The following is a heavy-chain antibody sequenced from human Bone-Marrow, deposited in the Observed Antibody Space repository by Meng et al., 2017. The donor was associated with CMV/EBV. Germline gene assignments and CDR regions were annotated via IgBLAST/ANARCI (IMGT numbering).Heavy chain of an antibody. CDR2: ISYDGRNK. CDR3: VRDRGSAIISAAMVFYFDS. V-gene: IGHV3-30*04. D-gene: IGHD5-18*01. J-gene: IGHJ4*02. Sequence: SLKIAGAAPGFTFSRYALHWVRQAPGKGLEWVSLISYDGRNKAYADSVKGRFTISRDKSKNMLYLQMNSLRAEDTAVYFCVRDRGSAIISAAMVFYFDSWGQGTLVTVSS. CDR1: GFTFSRYA.